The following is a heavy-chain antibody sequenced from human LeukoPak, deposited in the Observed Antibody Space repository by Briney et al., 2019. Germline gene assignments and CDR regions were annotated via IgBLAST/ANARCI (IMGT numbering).Heavy chain of an antibody. V-gene: IGHV1-18*01. D-gene: IGHD3-22*01. CDR1: GYTFTSYG. Sequence: ASVKVSCKASGYTFTSYGISWVRQAPGQGLEWMGWISAYNGSTNYAQKLQGRVTMTTDTSTSTAYMELRSLRSDDTAVYYCAREKYYYDSSGYYPDAFDIWGQGTMVTVSS. J-gene: IGHJ3*02. CDR2: ISAYNGST. CDR3: AREKYYYDSSGYYPDAFDI.